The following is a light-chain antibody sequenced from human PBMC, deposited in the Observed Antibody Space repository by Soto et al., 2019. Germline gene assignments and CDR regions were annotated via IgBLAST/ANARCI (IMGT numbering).Light chain of an antibody. CDR2: DVS. V-gene: IGLV2-14*01. CDR1: SSDVGGYNY. Sequence: QSALTQPASVSGSPGQSITISCTGTSSDVGGYNYVSWYQQHPGKAAKPMIYDVSNRPSGVSNRFSASKSGNTASLTISGLQAEDEADYYCSSYTGSSIVVFGGGTKLTVL. J-gene: IGLJ2*01. CDR3: SSYTGSSIVV.